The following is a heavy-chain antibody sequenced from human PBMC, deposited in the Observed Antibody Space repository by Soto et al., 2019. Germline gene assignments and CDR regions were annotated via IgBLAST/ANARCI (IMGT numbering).Heavy chain of an antibody. D-gene: IGHD5-18*01. J-gene: IGHJ4*02. Sequence: QVQLVQSGAEVKKPGASVKVSCKASGYTFTSYGISWVRQAPGQGLEWMGWISAYNGNTNYAQKLQGRVTMTTDTSTSTAYMALRSLRSDDTAVYYCARGRGGTWIQLYRSGFEVPFDYWGQGTLVTFSS. CDR1: GYTFTSYG. CDR3: ARGRGGTWIQLYRSGFEVPFDY. CDR2: ISAYNGNT. V-gene: IGHV1-18*01.